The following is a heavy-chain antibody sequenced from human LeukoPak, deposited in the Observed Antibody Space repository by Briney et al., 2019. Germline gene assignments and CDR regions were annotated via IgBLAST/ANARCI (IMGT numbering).Heavy chain of an antibody. D-gene: IGHD2-15*01. CDR2: IKQDGTEK. V-gene: IGHV3-7*03. J-gene: IGHJ4*02. CDR3: AKDLSYIGFGY. CDR1: GFTFSSYW. Sequence: GGSLRLSCVVSGFTFSSYWMSWVRQAPGKGLEWVANIKQDGTEKYYVDSVKGRFTISRDNAKNSLYLQMNSLRAEDTAVCYCAKDLSYIGFGYWGQGTLVTVSS.